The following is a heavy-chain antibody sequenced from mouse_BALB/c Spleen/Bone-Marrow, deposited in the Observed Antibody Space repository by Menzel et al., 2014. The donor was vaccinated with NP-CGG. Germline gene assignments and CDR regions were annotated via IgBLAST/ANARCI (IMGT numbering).Heavy chain of an antibody. V-gene: IGHV14-1*02. J-gene: IGHJ3*01. Sequence: VQLKESGAELVRPGALVKLSCKASGFNIKDYYKHWVKQRPEQGLEWIGWIDPENGNTIYDPKFQGKASITPDTSSNTAYLQLSSLTSEDTAVYYCARWDSSGYVGFAYWGQGTLVTVSA. CDR3: ARWDSSGYVGFAY. CDR1: GFNIKDYY. CDR2: IDPENGNT. D-gene: IGHD3-2*01.